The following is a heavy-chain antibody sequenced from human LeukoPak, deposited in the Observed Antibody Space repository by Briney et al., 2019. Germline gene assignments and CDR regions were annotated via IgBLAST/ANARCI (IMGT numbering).Heavy chain of an antibody. Sequence: GGSLRLSCAASGFIFSSFGLHWVRQAPGKGLEWVAFMRYDGGDKYYADSVKGRFTISRDNSKNVLFLHVNSLRPEDTAVYYCAKDHNYYDSSGYLDYWGQGTLVTVSS. CDR2: MRYDGGDK. CDR1: GFIFSSFG. V-gene: IGHV3-30*02. CDR3: AKDHNYYDSSGYLDY. D-gene: IGHD3-22*01. J-gene: IGHJ4*01.